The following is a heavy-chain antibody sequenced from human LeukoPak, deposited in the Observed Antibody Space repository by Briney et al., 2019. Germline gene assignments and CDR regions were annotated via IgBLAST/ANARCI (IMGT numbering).Heavy chain of an antibody. D-gene: IGHD2-8*02. Sequence: GGPLRLSCAASGFTFSSYDMHWVRQATGKGLEWVSAIGASGDTYYPGSVKGRFTISRENAKNSLYLQMNSLRAGDTAVYYCARAAGGDAFDIWGQGTTVTVSS. CDR3: ARAAGGDAFDI. J-gene: IGHJ3*02. CDR1: GFTFSSYD. CDR2: IGASGDT. V-gene: IGHV3-13*01.